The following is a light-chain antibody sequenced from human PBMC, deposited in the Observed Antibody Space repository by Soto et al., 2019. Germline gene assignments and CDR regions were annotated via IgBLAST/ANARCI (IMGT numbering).Light chain of an antibody. V-gene: IGLV2-18*02. CDR1: SSDVGSSNG. CDR3: SSYTTSSTYV. Sequence: QSVLTQPPSVSGSPGQSVTISCTGTSSDVGSSNGVSWYQQPPGTAPKLMIYDVINRPSGVPDRFSGSKSGNTASLTISGLQAEDEADYYCSSYTTSSTYVFGTGTQLTVL. J-gene: IGLJ1*01. CDR2: DVI.